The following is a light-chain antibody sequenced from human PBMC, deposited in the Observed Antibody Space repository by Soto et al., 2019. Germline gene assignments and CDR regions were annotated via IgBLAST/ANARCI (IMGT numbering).Light chain of an antibody. Sequence: EIVLTQSPGTLSLPPRERDTLSCRASQSVSSSYLAWYQQRPGQAPRLLIYGASSRATGIPDRFSGSGSGTDFTLTISRLEPEDFAVYYCQQCGSAPWIIFGQGTRLEIK. CDR3: QQCGSAPWII. CDR2: GAS. V-gene: IGKV3-20*01. CDR1: QSVSSSY. J-gene: IGKJ5*01.